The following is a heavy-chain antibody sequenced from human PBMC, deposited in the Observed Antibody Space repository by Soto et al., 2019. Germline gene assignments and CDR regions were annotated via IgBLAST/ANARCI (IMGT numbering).Heavy chain of an antibody. CDR1: GYTLTSYG. D-gene: IGHD6-13*01. CDR2: INAANGDT. V-gene: IGHV1-3*01. J-gene: IGHJ5*02. CDR3: IRRHVSATGIDWFDP. Sequence: ASVKVSCKASGYTLTSYGIHWVRQAPGQRLEWMGWINAANGDTKYSPKFQGRVTITRDTSASTAYMELSSLRSEDTAVYYCIRRHVSATGIDWFDPWGQGTLVTVSS.